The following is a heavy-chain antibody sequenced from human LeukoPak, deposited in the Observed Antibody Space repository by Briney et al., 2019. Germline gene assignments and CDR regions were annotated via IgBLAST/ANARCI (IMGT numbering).Heavy chain of an antibody. CDR1: GYTFTSYG. Sequence: ASVTVSCKAAGYTFTSYGISWVRQAPGQGLEWMGWISVYNGNTNYAQKPQGRVTMTTDTSTSTVYMELRSLRSDDTAVYYCARGGLYCSSTSCYGIEYWGQGTLVTVSS. V-gene: IGHV1-18*04. CDR3: ARGGLYCSSTSCYGIEY. CDR2: ISVYNGNT. J-gene: IGHJ4*02. D-gene: IGHD2-2*01.